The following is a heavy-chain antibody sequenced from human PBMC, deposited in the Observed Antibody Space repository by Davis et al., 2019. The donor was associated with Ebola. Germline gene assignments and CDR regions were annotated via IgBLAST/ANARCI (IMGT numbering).Heavy chain of an antibody. CDR2: ITHSGST. J-gene: IGHJ5*02. D-gene: IGHD5-18*01. V-gene: IGHV4-34*01. Sequence: MPSETLSLTCAISGGSFSDFHWTWVRRPPGKGLEWIGDITHSGSTNYNPSLKSRLSISLDTSKTQFSLKLNSVTAADTAVYYCTRGYIQLWFDWFDPWGQGTLVTVSS. CDR1: GGSFSDFH. CDR3: TRGYIQLWFDWFDP.